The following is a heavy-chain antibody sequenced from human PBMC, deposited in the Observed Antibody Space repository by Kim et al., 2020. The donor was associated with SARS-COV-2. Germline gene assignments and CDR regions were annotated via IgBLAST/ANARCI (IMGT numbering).Heavy chain of an antibody. CDR1: GFTFSSYG. Sequence: GGSLRLSCAASGFTFSSYGMHWVRQAPGKGLEWVAVIWYDGSNKYYEDSVKGRFTISRDNSKNTLYLQMNSLRAEDTAVYYCARLYSSSWSDQFDYWGQGTLVTVSS. J-gene: IGHJ4*02. CDR3: ARLYSSSWSDQFDY. D-gene: IGHD6-13*01. CDR2: IWYDGSNK. V-gene: IGHV3-33*01.